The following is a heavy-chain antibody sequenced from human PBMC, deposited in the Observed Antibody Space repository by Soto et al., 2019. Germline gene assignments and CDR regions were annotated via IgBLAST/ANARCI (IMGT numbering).Heavy chain of an antibody. CDR1: GFTVSSNY. D-gene: IGHD6-13*01. CDR3: ARESRHQLAPLDAYDL. V-gene: IGHV3-53*01. Sequence: GGSLRLSCAASGFTVSSNYMSWVRQAPGKGLEWVSVIYSGGSTYYADSVKGRFTISRDNSKNTLYLQRNSLRAEDTAVYYCARESRHQLAPLDAYDLWGPGTMVTVSS. CDR2: IYSGGST. J-gene: IGHJ3*01.